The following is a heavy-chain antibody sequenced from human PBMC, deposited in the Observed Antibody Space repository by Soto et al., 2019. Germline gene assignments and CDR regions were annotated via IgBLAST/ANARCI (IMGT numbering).Heavy chain of an antibody. V-gene: IGHV1-2*02. CDR1: GYTFTGYY. D-gene: IGHD4-17*01. J-gene: IGHJ1*01. Sequence: ASVKVSCKASGYTFTGYYLHWVRQAPGQDLEWMGGINPNSGITNSAQKFQGRVTMTRDTSITTAYMELSRLNPDDTAVYYCARTEMTTLPNFAYWGQGTQVTVSSGSSGQLYGYFQHWGQGTLVTVSS. CDR3: ARTEMTTLPNFAYWGQGTQVTVSSGSSGQLYGYFQH. CDR2: INPNSGIT.